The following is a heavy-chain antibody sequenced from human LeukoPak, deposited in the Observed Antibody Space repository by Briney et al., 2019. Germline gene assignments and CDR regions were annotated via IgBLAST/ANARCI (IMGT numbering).Heavy chain of an antibody. CDR1: GFTFSACS. D-gene: IGHD6-19*01. CDR2: IGPTSDIV. Sequence: GGSLRLSCAASGFTFSACSMTWVRQAPGKGLEWVSFIGPTSDIVFYAASVKGRFTISRDNAKNSLYLQMNSLRDEDTAVYYCARVRSGWYDDYWGQGTLVTVSS. V-gene: IGHV3-48*02. J-gene: IGHJ4*02. CDR3: ARVRSGWYDDY.